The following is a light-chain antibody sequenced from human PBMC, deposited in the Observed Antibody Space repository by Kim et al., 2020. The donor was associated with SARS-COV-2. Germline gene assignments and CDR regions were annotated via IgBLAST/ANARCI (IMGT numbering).Light chain of an antibody. CDR3: QQYASYPIT. V-gene: IGKV1D-16*02. Sequence: ADVGSRVTITCRARQEISRLLAWYQQKPGTAPKALIYTATRLESGVPSRFSGSGSGTYFTLTISSLQPEDFATYYCQQYASYPITFGQGTRLEIK. CDR2: TAT. CDR1: QEISRL. J-gene: IGKJ5*01.